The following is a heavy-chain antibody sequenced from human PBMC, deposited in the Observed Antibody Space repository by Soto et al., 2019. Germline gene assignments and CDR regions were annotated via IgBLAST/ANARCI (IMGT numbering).Heavy chain of an antibody. Sequence: SVKVSCKASGYTFTSYGISWVRQAPGQGLEWMGWISAYNGNTNYAQKLQGRVTMTTDTSTSTAYMELRSLRSDDTAVYYCARAQIWDFWSGYHSVFDYWGQGTLVTVSS. CDR1: GYTFTSYG. V-gene: IGHV1-18*01. CDR2: ISAYNGNT. CDR3: ARAQIWDFWSGYHSVFDY. D-gene: IGHD3-3*01. J-gene: IGHJ4*02.